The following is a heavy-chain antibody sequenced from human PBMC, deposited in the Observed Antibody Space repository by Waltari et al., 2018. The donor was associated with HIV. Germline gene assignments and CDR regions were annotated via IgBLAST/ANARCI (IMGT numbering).Heavy chain of an antibody. CDR1: GFTFSSYG. V-gene: IGHV3-30*18. CDR2: ISYDGSNK. D-gene: IGHD4-17*01. CDR3: AKERSDGDYYYYYGMDV. Sequence: QVQLVESGGGVVQPGRSLRLSCAASGFTFSSYGMHWVRQAPGKGLEWVAVISYDGSNKYYADSVKGRFTISRDNSKNTLYLQMNSLRAEDTAVYYCAKERSDGDYYYYYGMDVWGQGTTVTVSS. J-gene: IGHJ6*02.